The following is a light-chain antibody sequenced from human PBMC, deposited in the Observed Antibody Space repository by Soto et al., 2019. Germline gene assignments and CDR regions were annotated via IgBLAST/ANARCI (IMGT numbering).Light chain of an antibody. CDR1: QTISNY. V-gene: IGKV1-39*01. Sequence: DIQMTQSPSSLSASVGDRVTLTCRASQTISNYVSWYQQKPGKAPKCLIYAASTLQSGVPSRFSGSGSGTDFTLSIDSLQPEGFATYYCQQSYSSPRTFGQGTKVDIK. CDR2: AAS. J-gene: IGKJ1*01. CDR3: QQSYSSPRT.